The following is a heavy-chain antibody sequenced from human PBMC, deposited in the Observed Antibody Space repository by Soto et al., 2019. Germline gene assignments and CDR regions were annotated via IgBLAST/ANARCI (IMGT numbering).Heavy chain of an antibody. CDR1: GYTFNFYG. CDR3: AGIGVSSGHESPDFDS. V-gene: IGHV1-18*01. CDR2: ISGFNGNT. Sequence: ASVKVSCKASGYTFNFYGITWVRQAPGQGLEWMGWISGFNGNTNYAADLQGRVTMTTDTSTSTAYMELRGLRSDDTAVYYCAGIGVSSGHESPDFDSWGQGTLVTVSS. D-gene: IGHD3-16*01. J-gene: IGHJ4*02.